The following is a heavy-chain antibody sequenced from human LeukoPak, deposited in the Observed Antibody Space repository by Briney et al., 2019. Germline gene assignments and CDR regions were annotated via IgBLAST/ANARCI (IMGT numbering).Heavy chain of an antibody. D-gene: IGHD3-22*01. Sequence: PSETLSLTCAVYGGSFSGYYWSWIRQPPGKGLEWIGEINHSGSTNYNPSLKSRVTISVDTSKNQFSLKLSSVTAADTAVYYCARFTNIVVVNGGFSTHNWFDPWGQGTLVTVSS. CDR2: INHSGST. J-gene: IGHJ5*02. CDR1: GGSFSGYY. CDR3: ARFTNIVVVNGGFSTHNWFDP. V-gene: IGHV4-34*01.